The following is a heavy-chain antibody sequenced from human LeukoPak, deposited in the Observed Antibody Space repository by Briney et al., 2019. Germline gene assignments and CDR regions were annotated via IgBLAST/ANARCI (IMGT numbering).Heavy chain of an antibody. D-gene: IGHD4-17*01. Sequence: GGSLRLSCAASNFTFGVYAMSWVRQAPGKGLEWISLISASGDKTYYADSVKGRFTVSRDNSRNTMYLQMDSLRAEDTAVYYCAKDRDGDFYFYMDVWGTGTTIIVSS. CDR1: NFTFGVYA. CDR3: AKDRDGDFYFYMDV. CDR2: ISASGDKT. J-gene: IGHJ6*03. V-gene: IGHV3-23*01.